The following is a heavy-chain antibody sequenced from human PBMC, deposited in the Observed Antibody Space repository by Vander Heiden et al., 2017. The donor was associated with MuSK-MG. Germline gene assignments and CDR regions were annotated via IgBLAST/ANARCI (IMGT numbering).Heavy chain of an antibody. V-gene: IGHV4-31*03. Sequence: QVQLQESGPGLVKPSQTLSLPCRVSGGPISSGVSYWSWIRPHPGKGAEWSGYIYYSGSTYYNPSLESRIAISLETSKNQFSLKLSAVTAADTAVYYCARTRISNPQYYYYMDVWGMGTTVSVSS. CDR3: ARTRISNPQYYYYMDV. CDR1: GGPISSGVSY. CDR2: IYYSGST. J-gene: IGHJ6*03. D-gene: IGHD4-4*01.